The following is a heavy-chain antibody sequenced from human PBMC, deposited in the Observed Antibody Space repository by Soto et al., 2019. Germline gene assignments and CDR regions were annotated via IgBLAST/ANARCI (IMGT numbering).Heavy chain of an antibody. CDR3: AREKGVDDFWSGYYTAAQGYMDV. CDR1: GFTFSSYW. V-gene: IGHV3-7*01. J-gene: IGHJ6*03. Sequence: EVQLVESGGGLVQPGGSLRLSCAASGFTFSSYWMSWVRQAPGKWLEWVANIKQDGSETYYVDSVKGRFTISRDNAKNSLYLQMNSLRAEDTAVYYCAREKGVDDFWSGYYTAAQGYMDVWGKGTTVTVSS. CDR2: IKQDGSET. D-gene: IGHD3-3*01.